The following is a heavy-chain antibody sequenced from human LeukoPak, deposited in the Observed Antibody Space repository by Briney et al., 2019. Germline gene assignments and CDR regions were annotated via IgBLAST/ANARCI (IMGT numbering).Heavy chain of an antibody. D-gene: IGHD2-2*01. J-gene: IGHJ3*02. CDR1: RFTLSSYN. CDR3: AREKSPCSSGNCGAFDI. Sequence: GGSLRLSCAVSRFTLSSYNMNWVRQAPGKGLEWVASFSKTRDINYTDSVKGRFTISIDNAKNSLYLQMNSLRAEDTAVYYCAREKSPCSSGNCGAFDIWGQGTTVTVS. CDR2: FSKTRDI. V-gene: IGHV3-21*01.